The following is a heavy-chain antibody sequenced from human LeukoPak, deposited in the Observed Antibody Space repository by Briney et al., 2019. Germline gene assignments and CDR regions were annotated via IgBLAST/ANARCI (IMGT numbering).Heavy chain of an antibody. CDR1: GGSISSSSYY. CDR3: AREVPTTVVTPGRGDN. Sequence: NTSETLSLTCTVSGGSISSSSYYWGWIRQPPGKGLEWIGRIYTSGSTNYNPSLKSRVTISVDTSKNQFSLKLSSVTAADTAVYYCAREVPTTVVTPGRGDNWGQGTLVTVSS. J-gene: IGHJ4*02. CDR2: IYTSGST. V-gene: IGHV4-39*07. D-gene: IGHD4-23*01.